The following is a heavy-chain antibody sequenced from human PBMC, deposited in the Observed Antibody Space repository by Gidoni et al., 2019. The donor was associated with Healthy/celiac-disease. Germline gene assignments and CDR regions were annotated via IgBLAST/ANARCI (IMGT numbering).Heavy chain of an antibody. J-gene: IGHJ4*02. Sequence: QVQLVESGGGVVQHGRSLRLSCAASGFTFSSYGMPWVRQAPGKGLEWVAVIWYDGSNKYYAYSVKGRFTISRDNSKNTLYLQMNSLRAEDTAVYYCARDSSSGWYGGAYFDYWGQGTLVTVSS. CDR2: IWYDGSNK. D-gene: IGHD6-19*01. CDR3: ARDSSSGWYGGAYFDY. V-gene: IGHV3-33*01. CDR1: GFTFSSYG.